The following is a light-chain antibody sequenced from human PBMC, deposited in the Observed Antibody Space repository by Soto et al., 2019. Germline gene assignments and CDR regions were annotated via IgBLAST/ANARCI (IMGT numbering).Light chain of an antibody. CDR2: EVN. J-gene: IGLJ3*02. CDR1: SSDVGGYNY. CDR3: SSFTSSDSRWV. V-gene: IGLV2-14*01. Sequence: QSVLTQPASVSGSPGQSNTISCTGTSSDVGGYNYVSWYRQHPGKAPNLMISEVNNRPSGVSNRFSGSKSGNTASLTISGLQAEDEADYYCSSFTSSDSRWVFGGGTKLTVL.